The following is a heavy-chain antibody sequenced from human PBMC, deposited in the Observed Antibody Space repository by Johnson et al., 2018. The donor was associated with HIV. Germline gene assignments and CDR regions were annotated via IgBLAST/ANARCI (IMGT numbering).Heavy chain of an antibody. CDR2: ISYDGSNK. CDR1: GFTFSSYA. D-gene: IGHD2/OR15-2a*01. CDR3: AKDLSYPKTRAFDI. V-gene: IGHV3-30*04. Sequence: QVQLVESGGGVVRPGGSLRLSCAASGFTFSSYAMHWVRQAPGKGLEWVAVISYDGSNKYYADSVKGRFTISRDNSKNTLYLQMYSLRAEDTAVYYCAKDLSYPKTRAFDIWGQGTMVTVSS. J-gene: IGHJ3*02.